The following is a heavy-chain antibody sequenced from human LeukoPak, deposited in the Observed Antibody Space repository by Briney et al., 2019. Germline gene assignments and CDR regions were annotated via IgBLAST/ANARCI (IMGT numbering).Heavy chain of an antibody. CDR3: ARDKRRDGYNLSY. CDR1: GGTFSSYT. Sequence: SVKVSCKASGGTFSSYTISWVRQAPGQGLEWMGRIIPILGIANYAQKFQGRVTITADKSTSTAYMELSSLRSEDTAVYYCARDKRRDGYNLSYWGQGTLVTVSS. V-gene: IGHV1-69*04. CDR2: IIPILGIA. J-gene: IGHJ4*02. D-gene: IGHD5-24*01.